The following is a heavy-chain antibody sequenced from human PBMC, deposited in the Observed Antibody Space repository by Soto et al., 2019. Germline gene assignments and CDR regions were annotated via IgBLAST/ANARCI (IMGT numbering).Heavy chain of an antibody. CDR2: IDTSGTKI. V-gene: IGHV3-11*01. CDR3: ASHYDMWSCYLSPVDY. D-gene: IGHD3-3*01. Sequence: QVQLVESGGDLVKPGGSLRLSCAASGYTFSDYYMSWIRQAPGKGLEWISYIDTSGTKIYYADSVKGRLTITRDNAKNSLYLEMNSLRDEDTAVYYCASHYDMWSCYLSPVDYWGQGTLVTVSS. J-gene: IGHJ4*02. CDR1: GYTFSDYY.